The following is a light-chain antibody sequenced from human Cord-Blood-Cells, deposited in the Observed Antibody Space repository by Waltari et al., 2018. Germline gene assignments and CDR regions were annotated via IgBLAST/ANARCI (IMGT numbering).Light chain of an antibody. V-gene: IGKV3-11*01. CDR2: GAS. J-gene: IGKJ1*01. CDR3: QHGINWPTWT. Sequence: EIVLTQSPATLSLSPGERAPLSCRASQSVSSYLTWYQQKPGQAPRLVIHGASNRATGIPARFSGSGAGTDFTRTISSLEPEDFAVYYCQHGINWPTWTFGQGTKVEIK. CDR1: QSVSSY.